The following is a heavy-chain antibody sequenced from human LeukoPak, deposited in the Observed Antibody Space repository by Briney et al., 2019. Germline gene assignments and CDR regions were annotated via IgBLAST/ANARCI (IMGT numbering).Heavy chain of an antibody. D-gene: IGHD6-13*01. J-gene: IGHJ5*02. V-gene: IGHV4-30-2*01. CDR3: AGSLAAAGTAGEDWFDP. CDR2: IYHSGST. Sequence: SQTLSLTCAVSGGSISRGGYSWSWIRQPPGKGLEWIGYIYHSGSTYYNPSLKSRVTISVDRSKNQFSLKLSSVTAADTAVYYCAGSLAAAGTAGEDWFDPWGQGTLVTVSS. CDR1: GGSISRGGYS.